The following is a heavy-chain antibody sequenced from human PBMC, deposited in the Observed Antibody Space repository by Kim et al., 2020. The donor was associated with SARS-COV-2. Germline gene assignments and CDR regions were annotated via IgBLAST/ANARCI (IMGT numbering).Heavy chain of an antibody. Sequence: SETLSLTCAVYGGSFSGYYWSWIRQPPGKGLEWIGEINHSGSTNYNPSLKSRVTISVDTSKNQFSLKLSSVTAADTAVYYCAREGYSGYARGGDAFDIWGQGTMVTVSS. V-gene: IGHV4-34*01. D-gene: IGHD5-12*01. J-gene: IGHJ3*02. CDR2: INHSGST. CDR3: AREGYSGYARGGDAFDI. CDR1: GGSFSGYY.